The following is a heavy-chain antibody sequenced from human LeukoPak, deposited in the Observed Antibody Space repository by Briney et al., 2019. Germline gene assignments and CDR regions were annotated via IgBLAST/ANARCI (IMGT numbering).Heavy chain of an antibody. CDR2: IYYSGST. D-gene: IGHD5-12*01. J-gene: IGHJ3*02. V-gene: IGHV4-39*01. CDR3: ACGYDLTAFDI. Sequence: SETLSLTCTVSGGSISSSSYYWGWTRQPPGKGLEWIGSIYYSGSTYYNPSLKSRVTISVDTSKNQFSLKLSSVTAADTAVYYCACGYDLTAFDIWGQGTMVTVSS. CDR1: GGSISSSSYY.